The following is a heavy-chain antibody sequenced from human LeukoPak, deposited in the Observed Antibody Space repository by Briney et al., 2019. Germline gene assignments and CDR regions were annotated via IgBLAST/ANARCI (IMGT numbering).Heavy chain of an antibody. CDR1: GGSISSYY. Sequence: SETLSLTCTVSGGSISSYYWSWIRQPPGKGLEWIGYIYCSGSTNYNPSLKSRVTISVDTSKNQFSLKLSSVTAADTAVYYCARDPLTGGFDYWGQGTLVTVSS. CDR2: IYCSGST. J-gene: IGHJ4*02. V-gene: IGHV4-59*01. D-gene: IGHD7-27*01. CDR3: ARDPLTGGFDY.